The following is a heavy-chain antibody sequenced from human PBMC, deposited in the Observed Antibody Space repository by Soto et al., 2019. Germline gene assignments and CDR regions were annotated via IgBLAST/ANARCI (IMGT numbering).Heavy chain of an antibody. D-gene: IGHD2-15*01. J-gene: IGHJ5*02. Sequence: SGPMLVNPTQTLALTCTFSGFSAATSGMSVSLIRQPPGKALEWLALIDWEDYKFYSTSLNTRLTISKDNSKNQVDLTMTNVVTVDTATYYCARMVGDDLLSEAWFDPWGQGTLVTVSS. CDR2: IDWEDYK. V-gene: IGHV2-70*16. CDR3: ARMVGDDLLSEAWFDP. CDR1: GFSAATSGMS.